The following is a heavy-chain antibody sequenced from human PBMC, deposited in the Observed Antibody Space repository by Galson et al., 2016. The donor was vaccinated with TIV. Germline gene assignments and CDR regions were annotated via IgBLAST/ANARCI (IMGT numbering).Heavy chain of an antibody. Sequence: SETLSLTCSVSGGSISSHYWSWVRQPPGKGLEWIAYIHSSGNTNYHPSLKSRVPISLDTSKNQFSLNLTSVTAADTAMYYFARGIMVRGVALHWFFDLWGRGTLVTVSS. CDR3: ARGIMVRGVALHWFFDL. J-gene: IGHJ2*01. CDR2: IHSSGNT. CDR1: GGSISSHY. V-gene: IGHV4-59*11. D-gene: IGHD3-10*01.